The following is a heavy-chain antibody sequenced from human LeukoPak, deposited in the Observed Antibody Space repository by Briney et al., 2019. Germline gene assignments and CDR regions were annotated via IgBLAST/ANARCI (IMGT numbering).Heavy chain of an antibody. CDR1: GGTFSSYA. J-gene: IGHJ4*02. V-gene: IGHV1-69*06. CDR3: ARWGPDFWSDYYPFDY. Sequence: SVKVSCKASGGTFSSYAISWVRQAPGQGLEWMGRIIPIFGTANYAQKFQGRVTITADKSTSTAYMELSSLRSEDTAVYYCARWGPDFWSDYYPFDYWGQGTLVIVSS. D-gene: IGHD3-3*01. CDR2: IIPIFGTA.